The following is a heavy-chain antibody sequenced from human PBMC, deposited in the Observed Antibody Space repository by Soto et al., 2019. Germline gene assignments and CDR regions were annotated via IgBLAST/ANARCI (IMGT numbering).Heavy chain of an antibody. J-gene: IGHJ6*02. CDR1: GGTFSSYA. D-gene: IGHD2-8*01. V-gene: IGHV1-69*06. CDR2: IIPIFGTA. Sequence: QVQLVQSGAEVKKPGSSVKVSCKASGGTFSSYAISWVRQAPGQGLEWMGGIIPIFGTANYAQKFQGRVTITADKSTSTAYMELSSLRSEDTDVYYCAREGGCTNGVCYPHYGMDVWGQGTTVTVSS. CDR3: AREGGCTNGVCYPHYGMDV.